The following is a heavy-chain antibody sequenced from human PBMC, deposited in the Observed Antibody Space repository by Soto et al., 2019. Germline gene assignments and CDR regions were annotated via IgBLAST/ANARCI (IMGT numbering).Heavy chain of an antibody. CDR2: IYTGGST. J-gene: IGHJ6*02. D-gene: IGHD3-16*01. Sequence: EVQMVETGGGLSQPGGSLRLSCAVSGFIVSSKYMTWVRQAPGKGLEWVSVIYTGGSTHYADSARGRFTISRDSSKNTLHLQRNSLRAEDAAVYYCTTYTGYGMDVWGQGTTVTVSS. CDR3: TTYTGYGMDV. CDR1: GFIVSSKY. V-gene: IGHV3-53*02.